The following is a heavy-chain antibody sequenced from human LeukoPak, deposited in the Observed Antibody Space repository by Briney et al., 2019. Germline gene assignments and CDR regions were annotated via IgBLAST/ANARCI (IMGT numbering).Heavy chain of an antibody. D-gene: IGHD1-14*01. Sequence: SETLSLTCTVSGGSVSSGSYYWSWIRQPPGKGLEWIGYIYYSGSTNYNPSLKSRVTISVDTSKNQFSPKLSSVTAADTAVYYCARTGWYFDLWGRGTLVTVSS. J-gene: IGHJ2*01. CDR2: IYYSGST. CDR3: ARTGWYFDL. V-gene: IGHV4-61*01. CDR1: GGSVSSGSYY.